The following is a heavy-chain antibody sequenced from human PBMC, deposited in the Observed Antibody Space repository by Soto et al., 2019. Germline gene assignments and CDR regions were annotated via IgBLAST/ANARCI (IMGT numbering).Heavy chain of an antibody. CDR3: ARDSRANDFWSGYFSWWFDP. D-gene: IGHD3-3*01. CDR2: ISAYNGNT. V-gene: IGHV1-18*01. J-gene: IGHJ5*02. CDR1: GYTFTNFG. Sequence: ASVKVSCKASGYTFTNFGISWVRQAPGQGLEWMGWISAYNGNTNYAQNFQGRVTMTTDTSTSTAYMELRSLRSDDTAVYYCARDSRANDFWSGYFSWWFDPWGQ.